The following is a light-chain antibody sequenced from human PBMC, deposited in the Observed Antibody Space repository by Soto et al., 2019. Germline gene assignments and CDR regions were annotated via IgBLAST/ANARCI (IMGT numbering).Light chain of an antibody. J-gene: IGLJ1*01. CDR3: QVWDSSSDHPYV. CDR2: DDS. Sequence: SYELTQPPSVSVAPGQTARITCGGSDIGSKSVHWYQQRPGQAPVLVVYDDSDRPSGIPERFSGSKSGNTATLTISRVEAGDEADYSCQVWDSSSDHPYVFGTGTQLTVL. V-gene: IGLV3-21*02. CDR1: DIGSKS.